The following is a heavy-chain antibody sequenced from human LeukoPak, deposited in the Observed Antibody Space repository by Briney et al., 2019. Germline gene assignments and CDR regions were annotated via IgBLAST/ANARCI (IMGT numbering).Heavy chain of an antibody. V-gene: IGHV1-69*13. CDR3: ARGYSYGYPHGGFDP. J-gene: IGHJ5*02. D-gene: IGHD5-18*01. CDR1: GGTFCSYA. CDR2: IIPIFGTA. Sequence: ASVKVSCKASGGTFCSYAISWVRQAPGQGLEWMGGIIPIFGTANYAQKFQGRVTITADESTSTAYMELSSLRSEDTAVYYCARGYSYGYPHGGFDPWGQGTLVTVSS.